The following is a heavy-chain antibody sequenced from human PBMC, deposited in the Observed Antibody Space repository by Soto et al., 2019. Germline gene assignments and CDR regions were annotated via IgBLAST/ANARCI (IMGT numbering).Heavy chain of an antibody. V-gene: IGHV4-38-2*02. CDR1: GYSVTSGSY. Sequence: PSETLSLTCTVSGYSVTSGSYWGWFRQPPEKGLEWIGSVYLSGHTYHNPSLMSRVTISIDTSKNQFSLKLTSVTAADTAVYYWARARIVVSGTFVDFWGLGTLVTVSS. D-gene: IGHD1-7*01. CDR3: ARARIVVSGTFVDF. J-gene: IGHJ4*02. CDR2: VYLSGHT.